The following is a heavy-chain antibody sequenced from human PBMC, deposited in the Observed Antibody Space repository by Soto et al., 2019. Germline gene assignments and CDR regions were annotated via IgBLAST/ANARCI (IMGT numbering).Heavy chain of an antibody. Sequence: SETLSLTCTVSGGSISSSSNHWGWIRQPPGKGLEWIGNIYYSENPYYNPSLKSRVTISVDTSKNQFSLRRTSVTAADTAVYYCATHPPYGPLDHWGQGTLVTVSS. CDR2: IYYSENP. CDR3: ATHPPYGPLDH. D-gene: IGHD4-17*01. J-gene: IGHJ4*02. CDR1: GGSISSSSNH. V-gene: IGHV4-39*01.